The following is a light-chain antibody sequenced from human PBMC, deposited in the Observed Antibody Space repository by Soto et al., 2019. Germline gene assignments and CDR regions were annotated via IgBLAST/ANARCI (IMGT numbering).Light chain of an antibody. Sequence: IQMTQSPSSLFASTGDRVTITCRASQGIRNNLGWYHQKPGKAPKRLIYGTSNLQNGVPSRFSGSGSGTEFTLTITSLQSEDFATYYCLQHDTYPRTFGQGTKVDI. CDR3: LQHDTYPRT. CDR2: GTS. J-gene: IGKJ1*01. V-gene: IGKV1-17*01. CDR1: QGIRNN.